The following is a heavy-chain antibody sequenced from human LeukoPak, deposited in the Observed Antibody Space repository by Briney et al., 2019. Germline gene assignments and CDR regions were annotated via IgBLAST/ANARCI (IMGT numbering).Heavy chain of an antibody. J-gene: IGHJ3*02. D-gene: IGHD3-10*01. CDR3: ARTSRFGESDAFDI. CDR1: GYTFTSYD. CDR2: MNPNSGNT. Sequence: ASVKVSCKASGYTFTSYDINWVRQATGQGLEWMGWMNPNSGNTGYAQKFQGRVTMTRNTPISTAYMELSSLRSEDTAVYYCARTSRFGESDAFDIWGQGTMVTVSS. V-gene: IGHV1-8*01.